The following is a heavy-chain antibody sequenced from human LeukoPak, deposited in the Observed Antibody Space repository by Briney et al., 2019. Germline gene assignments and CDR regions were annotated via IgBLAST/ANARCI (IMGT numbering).Heavy chain of an antibody. V-gene: IGHV3-48*02. CDR2: ITASGTAM. CDR1: GFTFSSYS. CDR3: ASSGSYRFDY. J-gene: IGHJ4*02. Sequence: GGSLRLSCAASGFTFSSYSMNWVRQAPGKGLEWVSHITASGTAMFYADSVKGRFTTSRDNAKNSLYLQMNSLRDEDTAVYYCASSGSYRFDYWGQGTLVTVSS. D-gene: IGHD1-26*01.